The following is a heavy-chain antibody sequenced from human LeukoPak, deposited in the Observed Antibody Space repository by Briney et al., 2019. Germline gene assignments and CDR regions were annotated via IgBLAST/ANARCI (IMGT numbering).Heavy chain of an antibody. Sequence: SETLSLTCTVSGGSISSYYWSWIRQSAGKGLEWIGRIYSSGSTNYNPSLKSRLTMSVDTSQNQFSLKLSSVTAADTAVYYCAREYYGSGPALFDFWGQGTLVTVSS. CDR1: GGSISSYY. V-gene: IGHV4-4*07. D-gene: IGHD3-10*01. CDR2: IYSSGST. CDR3: AREYYGSGPALFDF. J-gene: IGHJ4*02.